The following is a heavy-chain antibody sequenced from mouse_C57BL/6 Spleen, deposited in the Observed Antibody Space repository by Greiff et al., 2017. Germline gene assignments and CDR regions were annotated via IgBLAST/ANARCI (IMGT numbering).Heavy chain of an antibody. J-gene: IGHJ2*01. CDR2: ISDGGSYT. D-gene: IGHD1-1*01. CDR3: SRTYGTRLYDLDY. CDR1: GFTFSSYA. V-gene: IGHV5-4*03. Sequence: EVKLQESGGGLVKPGGSLKLSCAASGFTFSSYAMSWVRQTPEKRLELVATISDGGSYTYYPDTVKGRFTISRDNAKNNLYLQMSHLKSEDTDMXYCSRTYGTRLYDLDYWGQGTTLTVSS.